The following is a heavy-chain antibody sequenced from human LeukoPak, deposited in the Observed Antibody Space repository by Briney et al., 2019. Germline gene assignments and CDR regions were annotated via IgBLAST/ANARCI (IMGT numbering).Heavy chain of an antibody. J-gene: IGHJ5*02. V-gene: IGHV1-2*02. CDR1: GYSFNDKY. CDR2: INPNSGGT. Sequence: ASVKVSCKASGYSFNDKYLHWVRQAPGQGLEWMGSINPNSGGTNYAQKFQVRVTMTTDTSMSTAYMELSRLTSDDTAVYYCARAGGRSWFDPWGQGTLVTVSS. CDR3: ARAGGRSWFDP.